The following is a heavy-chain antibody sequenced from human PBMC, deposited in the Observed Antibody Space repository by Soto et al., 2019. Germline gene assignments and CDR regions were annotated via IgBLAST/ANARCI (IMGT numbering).Heavy chain of an antibody. V-gene: IGHV3-7*03. CDR1: GFTFSSYW. J-gene: IGHJ4*02. CDR3: ARDIIRGSSWYDY. Sequence: EVQLLESGGGWVQPGGSLRLSCAASGFTFSSYWMSWVRQAPGKGLEWVANIKQDGSEKYYVDSVKGRFTISRDNAKNSLYLQMNSLRAEDTAVYYCARDIIRGSSWYDYWGQGTLVTVSS. D-gene: IGHD6-13*01. CDR2: IKQDGSEK.